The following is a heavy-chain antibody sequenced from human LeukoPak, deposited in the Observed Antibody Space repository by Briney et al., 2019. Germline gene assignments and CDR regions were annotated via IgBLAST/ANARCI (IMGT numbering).Heavy chain of an antibody. Sequence: SETLSLTCAVYGGSFSGYYWSWIRQPPGKGLEWIGEINHSGSTNYNPSLKSRVTISVDTSKNQFSLKLCSVTAADTAVYYCARGSRYCTNGVCSNNWFDPWGQGTLVTVSS. J-gene: IGHJ5*02. CDR2: INHSGST. V-gene: IGHV4-34*01. CDR3: ARGSRYCTNGVCSNNWFDP. D-gene: IGHD2-8*01. CDR1: GGSFSGYY.